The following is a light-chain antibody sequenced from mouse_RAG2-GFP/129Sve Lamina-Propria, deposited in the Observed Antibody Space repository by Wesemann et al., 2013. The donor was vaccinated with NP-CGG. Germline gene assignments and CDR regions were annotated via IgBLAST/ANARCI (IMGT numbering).Light chain of an antibody. Sequence: DIVMTQSQKFMSTSVGDRVSVTCKASQNVGTNVAWYQQKPGQSPKALIYSASYRYSGVPDRFTGSGSGTDSPLTISSVQAEDLAVYYCQNDYSYPFTFGSGTKLEIK. CDR2: SAS. CDR3: QNDYSYPFT. CDR1: QNVGTN. V-gene: IGKV6-15*01. J-gene: IGKJ4*01.